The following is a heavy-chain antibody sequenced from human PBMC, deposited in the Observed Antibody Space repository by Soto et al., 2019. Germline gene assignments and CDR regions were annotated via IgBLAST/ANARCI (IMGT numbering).Heavy chain of an antibody. D-gene: IGHD2-8*02. CDR1: GYTFTSYA. V-gene: IGHV1-3*01. CDR2: INAGNGNT. J-gene: IGHJ6*02. Sequence: ASVKVSCKASGYTFTSYAMHWVRQAPGQRLEWMGWINAGNGNTKYSQKFQGRVTITRDTSTSTAYMELSSLRSEDTAVYYCARDLGLTGGSYGMDVWGQGTTVTVSS. CDR3: ARDLGLTGGSYGMDV.